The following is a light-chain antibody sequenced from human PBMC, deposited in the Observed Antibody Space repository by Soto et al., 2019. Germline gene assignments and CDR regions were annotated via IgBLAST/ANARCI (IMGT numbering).Light chain of an antibody. CDR1: QDISNY. Sequence: IQRTQSPSSLSACVRYRATITVQASQDISNYLNWYQQKPGKAPKLLIYDASNLETGVPSRFSGSGSGTDFTFTISSLQPEDIATYYCQQYDNLPLTFGQGTRLEIK. V-gene: IGKV1-33*01. J-gene: IGKJ5*01. CDR2: DAS. CDR3: QQYDNLPLT.